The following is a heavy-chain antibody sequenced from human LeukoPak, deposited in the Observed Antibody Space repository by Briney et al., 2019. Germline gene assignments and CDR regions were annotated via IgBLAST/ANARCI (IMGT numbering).Heavy chain of an antibody. CDR2: IYHSGST. Sequence: PSETLSLTCTVSGYSISSGYYWGWIRQPPGKGLEWIGSIYHSGSTYYNPSLKSRVTISVDTSKNQFSLKLSSVTAADTAVYYCARDRYYYDSSGYYLCYFDYWGQGTLVTVSS. CDR3: ARDRYYYDSSGYYLCYFDY. CDR1: GYSISSGYY. D-gene: IGHD3-22*01. V-gene: IGHV4-38-2*02. J-gene: IGHJ4*02.